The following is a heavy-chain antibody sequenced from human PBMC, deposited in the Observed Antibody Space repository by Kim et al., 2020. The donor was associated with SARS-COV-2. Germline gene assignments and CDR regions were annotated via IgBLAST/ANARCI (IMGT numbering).Heavy chain of an antibody. V-gene: IGHV3-33*01. D-gene: IGHD5-12*01. J-gene: IGHJ2*01. CDR3: TRDDIGLRYFDL. Sequence: YYVSSVKGRFIISRDDSKSTLYLQMSSLRAEDTAVYYCTRDDIGLRYFDLWGRGTLVTVSS.